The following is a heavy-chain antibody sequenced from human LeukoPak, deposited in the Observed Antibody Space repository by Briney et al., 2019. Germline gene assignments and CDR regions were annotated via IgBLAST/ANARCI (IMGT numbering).Heavy chain of an antibody. CDR3: ARGPGVMYYYDDGAFDI. CDR1: GGTFSSYA. V-gene: IGHV1-69*04. Sequence: SVKVSCKASGGTFSSYAISWVRQAPGQGLEWMGRIIPILGIANYAQKFQGRVTITADKSTSTAYMELSSMRSEDTAVYYCARGPGVMYYYDDGAFDIWGQGTMVTVSS. CDR2: IIPILGIA. J-gene: IGHJ3*02. D-gene: IGHD3-22*01.